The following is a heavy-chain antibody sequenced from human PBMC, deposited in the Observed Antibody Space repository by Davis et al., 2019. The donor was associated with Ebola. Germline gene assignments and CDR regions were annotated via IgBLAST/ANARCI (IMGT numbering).Heavy chain of an antibody. D-gene: IGHD4-23*01. Sequence: SETLSLTCTVSGGSISSYYWSWIRQPPGKGLEWIGYIYYSGSTNYDPSLKSRVTISVDTSKNQFSLKLSSVTAADTAVYYCARHLYGGGFVSWGQGTLVTVSS. CDR2: IYYSGST. V-gene: IGHV4-59*08. CDR3: ARHLYGGGFVS. CDR1: GGSISSYY. J-gene: IGHJ4*02.